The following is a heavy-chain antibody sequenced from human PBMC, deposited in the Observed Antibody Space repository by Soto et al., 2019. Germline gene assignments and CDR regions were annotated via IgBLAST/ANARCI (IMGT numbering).Heavy chain of an antibody. D-gene: IGHD2-15*01. CDR1: GGIFSNFA. Sequence: QVHLVQSGAEVKKPGSSVKVSCKASGGIFSNFAITWVRQAPGQGLEWMGGIIPIFGTPSYAREFQGRVTLSAHESMTTVYMEWRSLPFEDTAVYYCAADRQDRAGPYCIVVSCYPFRSCVQGTLVTVAS. J-gene: IGHJ5*02. V-gene: IGHV1-69*01. CDR3: AADRQDRAGPYCIVVSCYPFRS. CDR2: IIPIFGTP.